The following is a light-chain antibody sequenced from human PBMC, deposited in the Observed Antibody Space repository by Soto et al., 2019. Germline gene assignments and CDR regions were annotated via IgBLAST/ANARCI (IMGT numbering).Light chain of an antibody. CDR2: LNSDGSH. CDR3: QVWDSSSDLYV. Sequence: QSVLTQSPSASASLGASVKLTCTLSSGHSSYAIAWHQQQPEKGPRYLMKLNSDGSHSKGDGIPDRFSGSNSGNTATLTISRVEAGDEADYYCQVWDSSSDLYVFGTGTKLTVL. V-gene: IGLV4-69*01. CDR1: SGHSSYA. J-gene: IGLJ1*01.